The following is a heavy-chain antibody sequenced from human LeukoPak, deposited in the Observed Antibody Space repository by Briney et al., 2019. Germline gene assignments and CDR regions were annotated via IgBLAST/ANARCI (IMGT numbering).Heavy chain of an antibody. CDR1: GGSMSSGGYY. D-gene: IGHD2-2*01. CDR2: IYYSGST. V-gene: IGHV4-31*03. J-gene: IGHJ6*03. Sequence: PSQTLSLTCTVSGGSMSSGGYYWSWIRQHPGKGLEWIGYIYYSGSTYYNPSLKSRVTISVDTSKNQFSLKLSSVTAADTAVYYCARRRIDCSSTSCYPGGYYYYYMDVWGKGTTVTVSS. CDR3: ARRRIDCSSTSCYPGGYYYYYMDV.